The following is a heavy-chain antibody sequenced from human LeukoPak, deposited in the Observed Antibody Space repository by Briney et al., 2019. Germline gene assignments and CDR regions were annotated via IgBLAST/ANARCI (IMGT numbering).Heavy chain of an antibody. J-gene: IGHJ4*02. CDR1: GYTFTSYY. V-gene: IGHV1-69*05. Sequence: GASVKVSCKASGYTFTSYYMHWVRQAPGQGLEWMGGIIPIFGTANYAQKFQGRVTITTDESTSTAYMELSSLRSEDTAVYYCARDRGTVTTALDYWGQGTLVTVSS. CDR2: IIPIFGTA. CDR3: ARDRGTVTTALDY. D-gene: IGHD4-11*01.